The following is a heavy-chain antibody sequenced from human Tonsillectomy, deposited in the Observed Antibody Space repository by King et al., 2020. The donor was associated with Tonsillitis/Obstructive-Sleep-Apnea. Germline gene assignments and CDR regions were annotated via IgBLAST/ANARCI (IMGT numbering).Heavy chain of an antibody. V-gene: IGHV7-4-1*02. Sequence: VQLVESGSELKKPGASVKVSCKASGYTFTSYAMNWVRQAPGQGLEWMGWINTNTGNPTYSQGFTGRFVFSLDTSVSTAYLQISSLKADAAAVYYWARGRGAAAGIAGYSYYYMDVWGTGTTVTVSS. CDR2: INTNTGNP. J-gene: IGHJ6*03. D-gene: IGHD6-13*01. CDR3: ARGRGAAAGIAGYSYYYMDV. CDR1: GYTFTSYA.